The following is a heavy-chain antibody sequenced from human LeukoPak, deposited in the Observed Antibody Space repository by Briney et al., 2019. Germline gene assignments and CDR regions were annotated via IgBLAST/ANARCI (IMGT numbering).Heavy chain of an antibody. J-gene: IGHJ5*02. Sequence: PGGSLRLSCAASGFTFSNYWMSWVRQAPGKGLEWVANIKQDGSEKYYVDSVKGRFTISRDNAKNSLYLQMNSLRAEDTAVYYCARDLRIAVAGTGWSDPWGQGTLVTVSS. CDR2: IKQDGSEK. D-gene: IGHD6-19*01. CDR1: GFTFSNYW. CDR3: ARDLRIAVAGTGWSDP. V-gene: IGHV3-7*01.